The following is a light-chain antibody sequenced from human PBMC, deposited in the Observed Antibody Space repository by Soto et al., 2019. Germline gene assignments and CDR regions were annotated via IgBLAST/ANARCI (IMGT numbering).Light chain of an antibody. CDR3: QQYGGAPET. CDR1: ESVRSSY. J-gene: IGKJ1*01. V-gene: IGKV3-20*01. CDR2: GAS. Sequence: EIVLTQSPGTLLLSPGERATLSCRASESVRSSYLAWYQQKPGQAPRLLIYGASSRTTGIPDRFSGSGSGTDFTLTIGRLEPEDFAVYYRQQYGGAPETFGQGTKV.